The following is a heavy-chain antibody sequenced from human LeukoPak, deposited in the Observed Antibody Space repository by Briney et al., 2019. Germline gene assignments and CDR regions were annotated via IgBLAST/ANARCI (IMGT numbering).Heavy chain of an antibody. D-gene: IGHD3-3*01. CDR1: GFTFRNYW. V-gene: IGHV3-7*01. Sequence: GGSLRLSCEASGFTFRNYWMPWVGQAPGKGLEWVAKINQDGSAKYYVDSLNGRFTISKDSAKSSLYLQMNSLRVDDTAVYFCTRGDPDFWGQGTLVTVSS. CDR2: INQDGSAK. J-gene: IGHJ4*02. CDR3: TRGDPDF.